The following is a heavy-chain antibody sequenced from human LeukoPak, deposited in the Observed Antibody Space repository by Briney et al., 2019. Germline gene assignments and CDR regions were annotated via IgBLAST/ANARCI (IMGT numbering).Heavy chain of an antibody. J-gene: IGHJ4*02. CDR1: GYTFTSYA. Sequence: ASVKVSCKASGYTFTSYAMHWVRQAPGQRLEWMGWINAGNGNTKYSQEFQGRVTITRDTSASTAYMELSSLRSEDMAVYYCARARRDYSSGWYRPVWLFDYWGQGTLVTVSS. CDR2: INAGNGNT. D-gene: IGHD6-19*01. V-gene: IGHV1-3*03. CDR3: ARARRDYSSGWYRPVWLFDY.